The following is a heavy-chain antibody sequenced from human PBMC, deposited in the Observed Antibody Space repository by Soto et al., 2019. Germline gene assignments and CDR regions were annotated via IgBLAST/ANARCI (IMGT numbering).Heavy chain of an antibody. CDR3: AKWHTYYYDSRGFSGFDC. CDR2: VSGGGETT. D-gene: IGHD3-22*01. Sequence: EVQLLESGGGPVQPGGSLRLSCAASGLTFSSYAMTWVRQAPGKGLEWVSAVSGGGETTYYADSVKGRFTISRDNSRNTLSLQMNSLRAEDTAAYYCAKWHTYYYDSRGFSGFDCWGRGTLVTVSS. J-gene: IGHJ4*02. CDR1: GLTFSSYA. V-gene: IGHV3-23*01.